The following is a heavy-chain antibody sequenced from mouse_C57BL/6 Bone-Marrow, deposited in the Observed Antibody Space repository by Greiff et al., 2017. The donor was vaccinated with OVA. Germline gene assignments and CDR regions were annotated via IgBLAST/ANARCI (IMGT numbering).Heavy chain of an antibody. CDR3: ARGTYYGSSYRYFDV. D-gene: IGHD1-1*01. CDR1: GFSLTSYG. Sequence: VQGVESGPGLAQPSQSLSITCTVSGFSLTSYGVHWVRQSPGKGLEWLGVIWSGGSTDYNAAFISRLSISKDNSKSQVFFKMNSLQADDTAIYYCARGTYYGSSYRYFDVWGTGTTVTVSS. CDR2: IWSGGST. J-gene: IGHJ1*03. V-gene: IGHV2-2*01.